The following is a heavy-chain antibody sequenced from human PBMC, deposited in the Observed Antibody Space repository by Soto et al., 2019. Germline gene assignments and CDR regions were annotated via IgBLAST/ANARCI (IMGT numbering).Heavy chain of an antibody. V-gene: IGHV1-18*04. D-gene: IGHD3-16*01. J-gene: IGHJ4*02. CDR1: GYTFSKYD. CDR3: VSQYFKFWADYPDFDY. Sequence: QVQLVQSGAEMKRPGASVKVSCKASGYTFSKYDVSWVRQSPGQGLEWLGWISHNSGRASYSEKFQSRVTMSTDTPTTTSYLKLRSLRSDDTAVYYCVSQYFKFWADYPDFDYWGQGTLVTVST. CDR2: ISHNSGRA.